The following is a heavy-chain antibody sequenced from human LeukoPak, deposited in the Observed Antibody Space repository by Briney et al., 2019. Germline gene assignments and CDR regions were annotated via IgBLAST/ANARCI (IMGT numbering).Heavy chain of an antibody. J-gene: IGHJ5*02. CDR2: IYHSGST. D-gene: IGHD6-19*01. CDR1: GGSISSGTYY. V-gene: IGHV4-39*07. CDR3: ARDFLDSVAGIVVHWFDP. Sequence: SETLSLTCTVSGGSISSGTYYWGWIRQPPGKGLEWIGSIYHSGSTYYNPSLKSRVTISVDTSKNQFSLKLSSVTAAGTAVYYCARDFLDSVAGIVVHWFDPWGQGTLVTVSS.